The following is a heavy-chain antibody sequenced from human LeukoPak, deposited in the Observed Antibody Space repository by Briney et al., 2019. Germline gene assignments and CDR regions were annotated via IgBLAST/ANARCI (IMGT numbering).Heavy chain of an antibody. V-gene: IGHV4-39*07. CDR3: ARARIGYDFWSGHPKVPFDI. J-gene: IGHJ3*02. Sequence: PSETLSLTCTVSGGSISSSSYYWGWIRQPPGKGLEWIGSIYYSGSTYYNPSLKSRVTISVDTSKNQFSLKLSSVTAADTAVYYCARARIGYDFWSGHPKVPFDIWGQGTMVTVSS. CDR2: IYYSGST. CDR1: GGSISSSSYY. D-gene: IGHD3-3*01.